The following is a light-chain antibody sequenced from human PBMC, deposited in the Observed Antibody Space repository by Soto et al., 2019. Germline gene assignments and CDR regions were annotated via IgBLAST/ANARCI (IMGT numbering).Light chain of an antibody. V-gene: IGLV3-9*01. CDR1: NIGSKN. Sequence: SYELTQPLSGSVALGQTARITCGGNNIGSKNVHWYQQKPGQAPVLVIYRDSNRPSGIPERFSGSNSGNTATLTISRAQAGDEADYYCQVWDSSPVVFRGGTKLTVL. CDR3: QVWDSSPVV. CDR2: RDS. J-gene: IGLJ2*01.